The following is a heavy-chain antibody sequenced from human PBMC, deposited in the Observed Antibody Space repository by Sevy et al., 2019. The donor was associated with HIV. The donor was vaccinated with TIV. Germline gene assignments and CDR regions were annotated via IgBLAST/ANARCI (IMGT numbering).Heavy chain of an antibody. V-gene: IGHV3-23*01. Sequence: GGSLRLSCAASGFTFSSYAMSWVRQAPGKGLEWVSAMSGSGGSTYYADSVKGRFTISRDNSKNTLYLQMNSLRAEDTAVYYCAKDSIRFLECFDAFDIWGQGTMVTVSS. CDR2: MSGSGGST. CDR1: GFTFSSYA. CDR3: AKDSIRFLECFDAFDI. J-gene: IGHJ3*02. D-gene: IGHD3-3*01.